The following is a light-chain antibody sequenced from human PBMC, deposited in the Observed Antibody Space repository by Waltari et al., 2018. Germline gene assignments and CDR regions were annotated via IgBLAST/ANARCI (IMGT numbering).Light chain of an antibody. Sequence: SYVLTQPPSVSVAPGQTARITCGGNNIGGETVHWYQQKPGQAPLLVVYEDSDRPAGVPERFSGSKSGNTATLTISRVEAGDEAAYHCQVWDRTNKYFVVGGGTKMTVL. CDR2: EDS. CDR1: NIGGET. J-gene: IGLJ2*01. V-gene: IGLV3-21*02. CDR3: QVWDRTNKYFV.